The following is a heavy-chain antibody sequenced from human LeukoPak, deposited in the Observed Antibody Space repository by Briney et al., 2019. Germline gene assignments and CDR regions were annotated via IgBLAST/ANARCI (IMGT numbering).Heavy chain of an antibody. V-gene: IGHV3-13*05. CDR3: ARGGGSGSYYNPLHFDY. Sequence: GGSLRLSCASSGFTFSSYDMHWVREATGKGLEWVSAIGTAGDPYYPGSVKGRFTISRENAKNSLYLQMNSLRAGDTAVYYCARGGGSGSYYNPLHFDYWSQGTLVTLSS. CDR1: GFTFSSYD. D-gene: IGHD3-10*01. J-gene: IGHJ4*02. CDR2: IGTAGDP.